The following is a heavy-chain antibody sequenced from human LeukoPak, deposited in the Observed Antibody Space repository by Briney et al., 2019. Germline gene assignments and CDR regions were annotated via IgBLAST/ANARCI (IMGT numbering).Heavy chain of an antibody. J-gene: IGHJ4*02. V-gene: IGHV3-9*01. Sequence: SLGLSPADSGFSLEDYAIHCVPEAREKGLEGGSGTCWSRGRIGYADAVKGRYSISRDNAKNSLYLQMNSLRAEDTSWYYCAKEGDDGSGKLDYWGQGTLVTVSS. CDR3: AKEGDDGSGKLDY. CDR2: TCWSRGRI. D-gene: IGHD3-22*01. CDR1: GFSLEDYA.